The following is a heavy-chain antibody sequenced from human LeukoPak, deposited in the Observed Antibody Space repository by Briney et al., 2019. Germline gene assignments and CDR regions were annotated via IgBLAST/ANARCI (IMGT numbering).Heavy chain of an antibody. CDR2: ISYDGSNK. V-gene: IGHV3-30*18. J-gene: IGHJ4*02. CDR1: GFTFSSYG. Sequence: PGGSLRLSCAASGFTFSSYGMHWVRQAPGKGLEWVAVISYDGSNKYYADSVKGRFTISRDDSKNTLYLQMNSLRAEDTAVYYCAKDPDSSGPGYWGQGTLVTVSS. CDR3: AKDPDSSGPGY. D-gene: IGHD3-22*01.